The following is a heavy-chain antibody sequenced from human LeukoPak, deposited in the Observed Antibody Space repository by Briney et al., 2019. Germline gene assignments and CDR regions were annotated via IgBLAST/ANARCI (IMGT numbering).Heavy chain of an antibody. CDR3: ARVRAAAGTPRGQGWYFDL. J-gene: IGHJ2*01. V-gene: IGHV3-13*01. CDR2: IGTAGDT. D-gene: IGHD6-13*01. Sequence: GGSLRLSCAASGFTFSSYDMHWVRQATGKGLEWVSAIGTAGDTYYPGSVKGRFTISRENAKNSLYLQMNSLRAGDTAVYYCARVRAAAGTPRGQGWYFDLWGRGTLVTVSS. CDR1: GFTFSSYD.